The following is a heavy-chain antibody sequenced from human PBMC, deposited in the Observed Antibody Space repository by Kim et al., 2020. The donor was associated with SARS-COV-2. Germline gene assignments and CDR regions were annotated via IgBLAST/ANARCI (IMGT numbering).Heavy chain of an antibody. D-gene: IGHD3-16*01. CDR3: ARENSFGYFDL. CDR2: IKQDGSEK. V-gene: IGHV3-7*01. Sequence: GGSLRLSCAASGFTFSSYWMSWVRQAPGKGLEWVANIKQDGSEKHHVDSEKGRFTISRDNAKHSLYLQMNSLRAEDTAVYYCARENSFGYFDLWGRGTLVTVSS. CDR1: GFTFSSYW. J-gene: IGHJ2*01.